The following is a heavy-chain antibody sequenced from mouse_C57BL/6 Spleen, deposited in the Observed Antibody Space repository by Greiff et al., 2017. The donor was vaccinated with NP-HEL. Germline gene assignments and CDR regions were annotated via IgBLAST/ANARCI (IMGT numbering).Heavy chain of an antibody. Sequence: VQLQQSGAELVKPGASVKLSCTASGFNIKDYYMPWVKQRTEQGLEWIGRIDPEDGATKYAPKFPGKATITADTSYNTAYLQLSSLTSEDTAVDYCARAAYNSNSGYFDVWGTGTTVTVSS. J-gene: IGHJ1*03. CDR1: GFNIKDYY. CDR2: IDPEDGAT. V-gene: IGHV14-2*01. CDR3: ARAAYNSNSGYFDV. D-gene: IGHD2-5*01.